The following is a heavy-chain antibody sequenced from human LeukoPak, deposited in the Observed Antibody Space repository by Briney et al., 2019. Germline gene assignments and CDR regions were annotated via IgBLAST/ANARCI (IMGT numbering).Heavy chain of an antibody. Sequence: GRSLRLSCAASGFTFSSYGMHWVRQAPGKGLAWVAVISYDGSNKYYADSVKGRFTISRDNSKNTLYLQMNSLRAEDTAVYYCATVWFGELPFDYWGQGTLVTVSS. J-gene: IGHJ4*02. V-gene: IGHV3-30*03. CDR3: ATVWFGELPFDY. D-gene: IGHD3-10*01. CDR2: ISYDGSNK. CDR1: GFTFSSYG.